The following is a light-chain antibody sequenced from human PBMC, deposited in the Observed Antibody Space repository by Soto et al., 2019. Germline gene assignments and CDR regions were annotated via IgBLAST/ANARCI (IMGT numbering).Light chain of an antibody. CDR2: EVS. J-gene: IGLJ1*01. V-gene: IGLV2-14*02. CDR1: SSDVGSYNL. CDR3: SSYKSSSTKV. Sequence: QSVLTQPASVSGSPGQSITISCTGTSSDVGSYNLVSWYQQHPGKAPKLMIYEVSNRPSGVSNRFSGSKSGNTASLTISGLQAEDEADYYCSSYKSSSTKVFGTGTKVTVL.